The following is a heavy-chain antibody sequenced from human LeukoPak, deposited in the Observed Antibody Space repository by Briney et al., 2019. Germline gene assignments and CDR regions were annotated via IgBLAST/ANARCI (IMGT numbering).Heavy chain of an antibody. J-gene: IGHJ5*02. CDR2: INPNSGGT. D-gene: IGHD3-22*01. V-gene: IGHV1-2*02. CDR3: ARALQGTFTMIVGWPWFDP. CDR1: GYTFTGYY. Sequence: ASVKVSCKASGYTFTGYYMHWVRQAPGQGLEWMGWINPNSGGTNYAQKFQGRVTMTRDTSISTAYMELSRLRSDDTAVYYCARALQGTFTMIVGWPWFDPWGQGTLVTVSS.